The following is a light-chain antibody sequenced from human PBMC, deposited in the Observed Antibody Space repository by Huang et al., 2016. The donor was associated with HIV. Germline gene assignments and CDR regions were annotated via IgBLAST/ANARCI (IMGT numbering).Light chain of an antibody. J-gene: IGKJ2*01. CDR3: QQRSNWPRMYT. Sequence: EIVLTQSPATLSLSPGERATLSCRASQSVGSYLAWYQQKPGQAPRLLIYDASTRATGIPARFSGIGSGTDFTRTIRSLEPEDFAVYYCQQRSNWPRMYTFGQGTKLEIK. CDR2: DAS. V-gene: IGKV3-11*01. CDR1: QSVGSY.